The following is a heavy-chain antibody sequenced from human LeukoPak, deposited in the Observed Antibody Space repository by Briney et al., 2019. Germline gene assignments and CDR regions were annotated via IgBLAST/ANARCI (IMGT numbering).Heavy chain of an antibody. CDR1: GGSISTNNW. Sequence: PSGTLSLTCDASGGSISTNNWWSWWTWVRQPPGKGPEWIGEVYHSGGSNYNPSLKSRVTISVDNSKNHFSLELSSLTAADTAVYYCVRDGGKGSEFWGQGTLVTVSS. D-gene: IGHD3-10*01. V-gene: IGHV4-4*02. CDR3: VRDGGKGSEF. CDR2: VYHSGGS. J-gene: IGHJ4*02.